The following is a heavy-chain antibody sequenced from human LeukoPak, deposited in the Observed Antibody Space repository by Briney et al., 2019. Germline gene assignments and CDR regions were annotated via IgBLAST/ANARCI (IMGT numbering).Heavy chain of an antibody. CDR3: ARVAERTWLPYDAAFDI. CDR2: IYHGGST. V-gene: IGHV4-38-2*02. J-gene: IGHJ3*02. Sequence: SQTLSLTCTVSGFSISGGYYWGWIRQPPGKGLEWIGTIYHGGSTYYNPSLESRVTISLDTSKNHFSLNLTSVTAADTAMYYCARVAERTWLPYDAAFDIWGLGTMVTVSS. CDR1: GFSISGGYY. D-gene: IGHD3-9*01.